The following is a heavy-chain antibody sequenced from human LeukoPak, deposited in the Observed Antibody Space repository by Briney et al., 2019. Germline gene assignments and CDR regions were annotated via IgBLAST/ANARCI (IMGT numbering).Heavy chain of an antibody. D-gene: IGHD3-3*01. V-gene: IGHV1-69*05. CDR2: IIPIFGTA. CDR1: GGTFSSYA. J-gene: IGHJ5*02. Sequence: SSVKVSCKASGGTFSSYAISWVRQAPGQGLGWMGGIIPIFGTANYAQKFQGRVTITTDESTSTAYMELSSLRSEDTAVYYCARGPPAYTIFGPFDPWGQGTLATVSS. CDR3: ARGPPAYTIFGPFDP.